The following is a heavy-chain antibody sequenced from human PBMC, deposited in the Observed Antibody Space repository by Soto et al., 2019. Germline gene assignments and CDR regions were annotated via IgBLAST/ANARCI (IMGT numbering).Heavy chain of an antibody. J-gene: IGHJ4*02. CDR3: ARSYNSGWVFGYFDY. CDR2: ISAYNGNT. CDR1: GYTFTSYG. V-gene: IGHV1-18*04. D-gene: IGHD6-19*01. Sequence: ASVKVSCKASGYTFTSYGISWVRQAPGQGLEWMGWISAYNGNTNYAQKLQGRVTMTTDTSTSTAYMELRSLRSDDTAVYYCARSYNSGWVFGYFDYWGQGTLVTVSS.